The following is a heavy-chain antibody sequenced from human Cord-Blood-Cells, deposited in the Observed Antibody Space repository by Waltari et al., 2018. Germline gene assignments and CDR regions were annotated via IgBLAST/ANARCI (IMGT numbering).Heavy chain of an antibody. CDR2: INHSGST. D-gene: IGHD3-9*01. V-gene: IGHV4-34*01. J-gene: IGHJ4*02. CDR1: GGSFSGYY. Sequence: QVQLQQWGAGLLKPSETLSLTCAVYGGSFSGYYLRWIRQPPGKGLEWIGEINHSGSTNYNPSLKSRVTISVDTSKNQFALKLSSVTAADTAVYYCASGGAYYDILTGYYYWGQGTLVTVSS. CDR3: ASGGAYYDILTGYYY.